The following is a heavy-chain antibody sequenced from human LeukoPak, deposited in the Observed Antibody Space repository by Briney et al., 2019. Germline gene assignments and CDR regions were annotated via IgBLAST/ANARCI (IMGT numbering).Heavy chain of an antibody. D-gene: IGHD1-26*01. V-gene: IGHV3-21*01. Sequence: GGSLRLSCAASGFTFSSYSMNRVRQAPGKGLEWVSSISSSSSYIYYADSVKGRFTISRDNAENSLYLQMNSLRAEDTAVYYCARDLRSPGAFDIWGQGTMVTVSS. CDR1: GFTFSSYS. CDR2: ISSSSSYI. CDR3: ARDLRSPGAFDI. J-gene: IGHJ3*02.